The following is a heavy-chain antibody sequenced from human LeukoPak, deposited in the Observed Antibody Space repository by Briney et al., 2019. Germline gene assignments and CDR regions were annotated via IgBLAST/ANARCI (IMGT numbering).Heavy chain of an antibody. CDR3: ARTSSSWRGYYYYYGMDV. J-gene: IGHJ6*02. CDR1: GGSVSSYY. D-gene: IGHD6-13*01. V-gene: IGHV4-59*02. Sequence: SETLSLTCTVSGGSVSSYYWSWIRQPPGKGLEWIAYIYYSGSTNYNPSLKSRVTISVDTSKNQFSLKLSSVTAADTAVYYCARTSSSWRGYYYYYGMDVWGQGTTVTVSS. CDR2: IYYSGST.